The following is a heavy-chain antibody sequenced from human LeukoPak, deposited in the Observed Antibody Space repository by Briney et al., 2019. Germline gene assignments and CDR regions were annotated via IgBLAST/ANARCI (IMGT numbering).Heavy chain of an antibody. J-gene: IGHJ4*02. CDR3: ARERDSSGYILAY. CDR1: GFTVSSKY. Sequence: GGSLTLSCAASGFTVSSKYMSWVRRAPGKGLEWVSGVYSGGATYYADSVKGGFTVSRDNSKNTVYLQMNSLRAEDTAIYYCARERDSSGYILAYWGQGTLVTVSS. V-gene: IGHV3-53*01. CDR2: VYSGGAT. D-gene: IGHD3-22*01.